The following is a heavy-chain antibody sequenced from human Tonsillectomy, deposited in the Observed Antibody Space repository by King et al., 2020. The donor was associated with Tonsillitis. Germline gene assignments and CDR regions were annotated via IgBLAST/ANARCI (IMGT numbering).Heavy chain of an antibody. D-gene: IGHD1-26*01. V-gene: IGHV1-8*01. CDR1: GYTFTNYD. J-gene: IGHJ4*02. Sequence: QLVQSGAEVKTPGASVKVSCKASGYTFTNYDLNWVRQATGQGLEWMGWTDPNNGNTDFAQSFQGRLTMTRNTSINTAYMVLSSLRSEDTAVYYCARRVGGTAHFDYWGQGTLVTVSS. CDR3: ARRVGGTAHFDY. CDR2: TDPNNGNT.